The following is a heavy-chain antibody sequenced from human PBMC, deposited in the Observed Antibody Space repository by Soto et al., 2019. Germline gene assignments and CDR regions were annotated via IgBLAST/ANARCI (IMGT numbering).Heavy chain of an antibody. CDR1: GGSFSGYY. CDR2: INHSGST. J-gene: IGHJ4*02. Sequence: SETLSLTCAVYGGSFSGYYWSWIRQPPGKGLEWIGEINHSGSTNYNPSLKSRVTISVDTSKNQFSLKLGSVTAADTAVYYCAGDLNIEAAGKGDYGGKGPRVTVSS. CDR3: AGDLNIEAAGKGDY. V-gene: IGHV4-34*01. D-gene: IGHD6-13*01.